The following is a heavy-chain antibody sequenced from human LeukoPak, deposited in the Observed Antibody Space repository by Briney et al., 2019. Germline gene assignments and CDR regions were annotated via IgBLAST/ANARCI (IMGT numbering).Heavy chain of an antibody. CDR1: GFTFSSYS. CDR3: ARGDGSPQLDY. CDR2: ISSSSSTI. V-gene: IGHV3-48*01. D-gene: IGHD3-10*01. Sequence: PGGSLRLSCAASGFTFSSYSMNWVRQAPGKGLEWVSYISSSSSTIYYADSVKGRFTISRDNAKNSLYLQMNSLRAEDTAVYYCARGDGSPQLDYWRQGTLVTVSS. J-gene: IGHJ4*02.